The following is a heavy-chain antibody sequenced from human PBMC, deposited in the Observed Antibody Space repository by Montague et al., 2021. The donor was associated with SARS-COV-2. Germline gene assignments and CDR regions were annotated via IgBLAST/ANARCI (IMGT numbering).Heavy chain of an antibody. CDR3: AVELNYFFDY. V-gene: IGHV4-39*01. CDR1: GDSITNTRYF. CDR2: IYHNGKT. J-gene: IGHJ4*02. D-gene: IGHD1-7*01. Sequence: SETLSLTCNVSGDSITNTRYFWGWIRKPPGKPLEWIGSIYHNGKTYYNPSLERRALLSIDTSKNQFSLRLSSVIASDTAVYYCAVELNYFFDYWGQGFLVSVSS.